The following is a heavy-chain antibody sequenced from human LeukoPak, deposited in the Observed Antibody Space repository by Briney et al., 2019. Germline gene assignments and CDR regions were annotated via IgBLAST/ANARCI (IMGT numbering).Heavy chain of an antibody. V-gene: IGHV3-33*01. J-gene: IGHJ4*02. CDR1: GFTFSSYG. CDR3: ARHSGSSHFDY. D-gene: IGHD1-26*01. Sequence: GGSLRLSCAASGFTFSSYGMHWVRQAPGKGLEWVAVIWYDGSNKYYADSVKGRFTVSRDNSKNTLYLQMSSLRAEDTAVYYCARHSGSSHFDYWGQGTLVTVSS. CDR2: IWYDGSNK.